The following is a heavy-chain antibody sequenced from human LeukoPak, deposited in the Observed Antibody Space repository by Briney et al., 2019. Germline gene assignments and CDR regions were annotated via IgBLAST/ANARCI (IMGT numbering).Heavy chain of an antibody. J-gene: IGHJ6*02. V-gene: IGHV3-30*04. CDR2: ISYDGSNK. D-gene: IGHD2-15*01. Sequence: GGSLRLSCAASGFTFSSYAMHWVRQAPGKGLEWVAVISYDGSNKYYADSVKGRFTISRDNSKNTLYLQMNSLRAEDTAVYSCTRGPRPLRYCSGGSCPSYYSGMDVWAKGPRSPSP. CDR1: GFTFSSYA. CDR3: TRGPRPLRYCSGGSCPSYYSGMDV.